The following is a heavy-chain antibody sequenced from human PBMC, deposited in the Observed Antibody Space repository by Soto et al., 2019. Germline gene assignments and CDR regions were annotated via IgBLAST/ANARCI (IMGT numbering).Heavy chain of an antibody. CDR1: SGSITSSNW. CDR3: AGGAVAGTSPAY. Sequence: QVQLQESGPGLVKPSGTLSLTCSVSSGSITSSNWWSWVRQPPGKGLEWIGEIYHSGSTNYNPSLKSRVTISVDKSKNVFSLKLSSVTAADTAMYYCAGGAVAGTSPAYWGQGTLVTVSS. J-gene: IGHJ4*02. D-gene: IGHD6-19*01. V-gene: IGHV4-4*02. CDR2: IYHSGST.